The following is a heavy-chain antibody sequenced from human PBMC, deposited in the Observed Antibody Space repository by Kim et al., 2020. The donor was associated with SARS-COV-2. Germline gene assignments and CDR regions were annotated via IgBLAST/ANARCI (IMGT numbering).Heavy chain of an antibody. CDR2: ISGSGGST. CDR3: AKDPYYDFWSGYYFDY. D-gene: IGHD3-3*01. V-gene: IGHV3-23*01. Sequence: GGSLRLSCAASGFTFSSYAMSWVRQAPGKGLEWVSAISGSGGSTYYADSVKGRFTISRDNSKNTLYLQMNGLRAEDTAVYYCAKDPYYDFWSGYYFDYWGQGTLVTVSS. J-gene: IGHJ4*02. CDR1: GFTFSSYA.